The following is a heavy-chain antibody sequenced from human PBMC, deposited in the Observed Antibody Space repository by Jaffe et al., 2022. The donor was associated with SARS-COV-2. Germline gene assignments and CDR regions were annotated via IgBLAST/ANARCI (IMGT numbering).Heavy chain of an antibody. CDR3: AKEHNKFDAFDI. CDR1: GFTFSNYG. J-gene: IGHJ3*02. Sequence: QVQVVESGGGVVQPGRSLRLSCVASGFTFSNYGTHWVRQAPGKGLEWVAGISDDGSSQSYTDSVRGRFTISRDNSKNTLYLQMNSLRAEDTAVYFCAKEHNKFDAFDIWGQGTMVTVSS. CDR2: ISDDGSSQ. V-gene: IGHV3-30*18.